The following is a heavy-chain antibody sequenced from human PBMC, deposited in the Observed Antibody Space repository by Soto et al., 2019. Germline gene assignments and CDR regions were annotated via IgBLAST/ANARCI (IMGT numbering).Heavy chain of an antibody. J-gene: IGHJ5*02. CDR3: ARAHRDIVANDRFDP. CDR2: IYYSGST. CDR1: GCSISSYY. Sequence: PSETPSLTCTFSGCSISSYYWSWIRQPPGKGLEWIGYIYYSGSTSYNPSLKSRVTISVDTSKNQFSLKLSSVTAADTAVYYCARAHRDIVANDRFDPWGQGTLVTVSS. D-gene: IGHD5-12*01. V-gene: IGHV4-59*12.